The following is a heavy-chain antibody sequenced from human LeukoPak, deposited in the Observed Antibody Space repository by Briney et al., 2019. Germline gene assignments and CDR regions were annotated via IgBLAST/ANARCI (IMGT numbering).Heavy chain of an antibody. J-gene: IGHJ4*02. CDR1: GFTFDDYA. CDR2: ITWNSDNI. CDR3: VKESEDSSGWATRYYFDY. D-gene: IGHD6-19*01. Sequence: GGSLRLSCAASGFTFDDYAMHWVRQAPGKGLEWVAGITWNSDNIDYAESVRGRFTISRDNAKNSLYLEMNSLRLEDTALYYCVKESEDSSGWATRYYFDYWGQGSLVTVSS. V-gene: IGHV3-9*01.